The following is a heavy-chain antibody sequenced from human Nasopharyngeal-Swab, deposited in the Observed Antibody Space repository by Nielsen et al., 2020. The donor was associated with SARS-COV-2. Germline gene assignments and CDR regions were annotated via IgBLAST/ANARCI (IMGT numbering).Heavy chain of an antibody. Sequence: LSLTCAASGFTVSSNYMSWVRQAPGKGLACVSVIYSGGSTYYADSVKGRFTISRDNSKNTLYLQMNSLRAEDTAVYYCVRGTIVGAAGYDYWGQGTMLTVSS. CDR1: GFTVSSNY. CDR3: VRGTIVGAAGYDY. D-gene: IGHD1-26*01. V-gene: IGHV3-66*01. J-gene: IGHJ4*02. CDR2: IYSGGST.